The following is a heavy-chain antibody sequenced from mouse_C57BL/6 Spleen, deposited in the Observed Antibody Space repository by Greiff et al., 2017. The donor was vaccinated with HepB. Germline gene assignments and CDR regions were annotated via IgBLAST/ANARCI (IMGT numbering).Heavy chain of an antibody. D-gene: IGHD4-1*01. J-gene: IGHJ4*01. CDR3: ARWDSGMDY. V-gene: IGHV1-50*01. CDR2: IDPSDSYT. CDR1: GYTFTSYW. Sequence: VQLQQPGAELVKPGASVKLSCKASGYTFTSYWMQWVKQRPGQGLEWIGEIDPSDSYTNYNQKFKGKATLTVDTSSSTAYMQLSSLTSEDSAVYYCARWDSGMDYWGQGTSVTVSS.